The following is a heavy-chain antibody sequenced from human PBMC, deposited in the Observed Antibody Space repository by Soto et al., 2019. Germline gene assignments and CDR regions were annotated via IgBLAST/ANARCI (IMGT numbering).Heavy chain of an antibody. Sequence: SETLSLTCTVSGGSISSYYWSWIRQPPGKGLEWIGYIYYSGSTNYNPSLKSRVTISVDTSKNQFSLKLSSVTAADTAVYYCARDSGDSSGADFDYWGQGTLVTVSS. CDR1: GGSISSYY. V-gene: IGHV4-59*01. CDR3: ARDSGDSSGADFDY. J-gene: IGHJ4*02. CDR2: IYYSGST. D-gene: IGHD3-22*01.